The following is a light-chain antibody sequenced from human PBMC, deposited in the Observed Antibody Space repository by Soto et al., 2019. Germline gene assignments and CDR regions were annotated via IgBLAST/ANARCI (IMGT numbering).Light chain of an antibody. Sequence: EIVLTQSPATLSSFPGDRVTLSCRASQAVNTRLAWYQQKPGQAPRLLIYDASNRATGIPARFSGSGSGTDFTLTISSLEPEDFAVYYCQQRSNWPITFGQGTRLEIK. J-gene: IGKJ5*01. V-gene: IGKV3-11*01. CDR1: QAVNTR. CDR3: QQRSNWPIT. CDR2: DAS.